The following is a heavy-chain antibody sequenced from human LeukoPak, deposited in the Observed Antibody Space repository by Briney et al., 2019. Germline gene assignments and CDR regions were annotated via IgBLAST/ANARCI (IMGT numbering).Heavy chain of an antibody. V-gene: IGHV2-5*02. Sequence: SGPTLVKPTQTLTLTCTFSGFSLSTSGVGVGWIRQPPGKALEWLALIYWDDDKRYSPSLKSRLTITKDTSKNQVVLTMTNMDPVDTATYYCATYYYDSRGYQRPFDYWGQGTLVTVSS. CDR3: ATYYYDSRGYQRPFDY. CDR1: GFSLSTSGVG. CDR2: IYWDDDK. D-gene: IGHD3-22*01. J-gene: IGHJ4*02.